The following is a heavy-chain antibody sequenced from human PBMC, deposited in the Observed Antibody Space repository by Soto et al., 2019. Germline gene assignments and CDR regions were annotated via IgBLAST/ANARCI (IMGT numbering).Heavy chain of an antibody. D-gene: IGHD6-19*01. CDR3: AREVSPNSRGWYTVLVRWFDP. CDR2: ISYSGNT. V-gene: IGHV4-31*03. Sequence: LSLTCTVSGGSINSGDYYWSWVRQVPGKGLEWIGFISYSGNTHYNPSLESRVTISKDTSKNQFSLRLNSMTAADSAVYYCAREVSPNSRGWYTVLVRWFDPWGQGTLVTVSS. J-gene: IGHJ5*02. CDR1: GGSINSGDYY.